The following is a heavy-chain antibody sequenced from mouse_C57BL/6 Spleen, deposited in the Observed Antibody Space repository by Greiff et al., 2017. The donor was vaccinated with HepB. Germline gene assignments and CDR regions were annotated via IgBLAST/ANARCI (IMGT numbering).Heavy chain of an antibody. Sequence: EVKLMESGGDLVKPGGSLKLSCAASGFTFSSYGMSWVRQTPDKRLEWVATISSGGSYTYYPDSVKGRFTISRDNAKNTLYLQMSSLKSEDTAMYYCARHYGSSSRYWYFDVWGTGTTVTVSS. J-gene: IGHJ1*03. CDR2: ISSGGSYT. CDR1: GFTFSSYG. CDR3: ARHYGSSSRYWYFDV. D-gene: IGHD1-1*01. V-gene: IGHV5-6*01.